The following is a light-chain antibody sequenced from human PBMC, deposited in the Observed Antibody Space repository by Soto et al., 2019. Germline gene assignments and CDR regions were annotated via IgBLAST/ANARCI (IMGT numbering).Light chain of an antibody. CDR2: GAS. CDR3: QQYNNWPLT. CDR1: QSVSSY. J-gene: IGKJ4*01. V-gene: IGKV3-15*01. Sequence: EMVLTQSPGTLSLSLGERATLSCRASQSVSSYLAWYQQKPGQAPRLLIYGASTRATDIPARFSGSGSGTEFTLTISSLQSEDFALYYCQQYNNWPLTFGGGTKVDIK.